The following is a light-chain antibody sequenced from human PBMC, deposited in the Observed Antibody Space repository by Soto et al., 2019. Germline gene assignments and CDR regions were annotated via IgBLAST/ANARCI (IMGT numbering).Light chain of an antibody. Sequence: QSVLTRAPSVSRAAGQSVTISCTVSSSNIGAGYDVHWYQQPPGTAPKLLIYANNNRPSGVPDRFAGSKSGTSVSLAITGLQSDDEADYYCQSYDSTLSGYVFGTGTKVTVL. CDR1: SSNIGAGYD. V-gene: IGLV1-40*01. J-gene: IGLJ1*01. CDR2: ANN. CDR3: QSYDSTLSGYV.